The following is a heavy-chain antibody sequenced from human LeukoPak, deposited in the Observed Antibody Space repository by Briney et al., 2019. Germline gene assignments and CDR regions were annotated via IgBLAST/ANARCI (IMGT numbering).Heavy chain of an antibody. J-gene: IGHJ4*02. Sequence: ASVKVSCKASGYTFTGYYMHWVRRASGQGLEWMGRINPNSGGTNYAQKFQGRVTMTRDTSISTAYMELSRLRSDDTAVYYCAREDQNSGVDWGQGTLVTVSS. CDR3: AREDQNSGVD. V-gene: IGHV1-2*06. CDR1: GYTFTGYY. D-gene: IGHD1-26*01. CDR2: INPNSGGT.